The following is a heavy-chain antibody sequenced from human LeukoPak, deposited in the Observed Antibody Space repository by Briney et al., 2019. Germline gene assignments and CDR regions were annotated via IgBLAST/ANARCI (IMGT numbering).Heavy chain of an antibody. V-gene: IGHV3-7*05. CDR3: ARAAEISALDN. D-gene: IGHD6-13*01. J-gene: IGHJ4*02. CDR2: IKQYGSEK. CDR1: GFTFSSHW. Sequence: GGSLRLSCAASGFTFSSHWMSWVRQAPGKGLEWVATIKQYGSEKYYVDSVKGRFTISRDNAKKSLFLQMDSLRGEDTAVYYCARAAEISALDNWGQGTLVTVSS.